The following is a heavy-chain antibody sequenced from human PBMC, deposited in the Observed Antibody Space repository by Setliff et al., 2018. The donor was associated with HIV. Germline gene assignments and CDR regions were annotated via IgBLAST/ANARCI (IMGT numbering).Heavy chain of an antibody. CDR1: GYTFTKFD. V-gene: IGHV1-8*01. CDR2: MNPNSGNT. Sequence: GASVKVSCKASGYTFTKFDINWVRQATGQGLEWMGWMNPNSGNTGFAQKFQGRVTMTRNTSTSTAYMELRSLRSDDTAVYYCARVGVLRLGGFGAFDIWGQGTMVTVSS. CDR3: ARVGVLRLGGFGAFDI. D-gene: IGHD3-16*01. J-gene: IGHJ3*02.